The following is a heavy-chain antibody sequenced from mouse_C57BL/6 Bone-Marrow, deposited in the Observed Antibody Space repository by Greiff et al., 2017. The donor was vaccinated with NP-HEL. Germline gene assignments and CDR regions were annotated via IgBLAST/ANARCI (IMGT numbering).Heavy chain of an antibody. Sequence: EVKLVESGPGLAKPSQTLSLTCSVTGYSITSDYWNWIRKFPGNKLEYMGYISYSGSTYYNPSLKSRISITRNTSKNQYYLQLNTVTTEDTATYYCARKTARYYYAMDYWGQGTSVTVSS. CDR3: ARKTARYYYAMDY. D-gene: IGHD3-2*01. CDR1: GYSITSDY. V-gene: IGHV3-8*01. J-gene: IGHJ4*01. CDR2: ISYSGST.